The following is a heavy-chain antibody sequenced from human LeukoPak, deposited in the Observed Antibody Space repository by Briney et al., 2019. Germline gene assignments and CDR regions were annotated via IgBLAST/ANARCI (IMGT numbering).Heavy chain of an antibody. D-gene: IGHD2-2*01. CDR1: GYSITSGNY. CDR2: IYHSGST. J-gene: IGHJ6*03. Sequence: PSETLSLTCAVSGYSITSGNYCGWFRQPPGKGLEGRGSIYHSGSTYYNPSLKSRITISVDTSKNQFSLKLSSVTAADTAVYYCARARPAKDIVVVPAAMDYMDVWGKGTTVTVSS. V-gene: IGHV4-38-2*01. CDR3: ARARPAKDIVVVPAAMDYMDV.